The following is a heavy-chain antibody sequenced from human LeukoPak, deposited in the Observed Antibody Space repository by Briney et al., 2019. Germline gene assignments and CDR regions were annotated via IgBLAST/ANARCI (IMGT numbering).Heavy chain of an antibody. Sequence: GTLSLTCAVSGGSISSSNWWSWVRQPPGKGLEWIGEIYHSGSTNYNPSLKSRVTISVDKSKNQFSLKLSSVTAADTAVYYCAREVPLVVPDLGAFDIWGQGTMVTVSS. CDR1: GGSISSSNW. CDR3: AREVPLVVPDLGAFDI. D-gene: IGHD2-2*01. J-gene: IGHJ3*02. V-gene: IGHV4-4*02. CDR2: IYHSGST.